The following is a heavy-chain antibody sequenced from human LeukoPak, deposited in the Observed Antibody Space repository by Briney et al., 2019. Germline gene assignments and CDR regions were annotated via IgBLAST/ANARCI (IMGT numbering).Heavy chain of an antibody. D-gene: IGHD2-15*01. CDR1: GGTFSSYT. V-gene: IGHV1-69*02. J-gene: IGHJ5*02. CDR3: ARGVRCSGGNCYSRAGNWFDP. CDR2: IIPILGIA. Sequence: SVKVSCKASGGTFSSYTISWVRQAPGQGLEWMGRIIPILGIANYAQKFQGRVTITADKSTSTAYMELSSLRSEDTAVYYCARGVRCSGGNCYSRAGNWFDPWGQGTLVTVSS.